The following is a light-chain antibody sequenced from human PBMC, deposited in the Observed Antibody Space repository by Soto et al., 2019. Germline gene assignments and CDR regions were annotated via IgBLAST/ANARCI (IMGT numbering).Light chain of an antibody. V-gene: IGKV2D-29*02. CDR3: MQSTQLPPT. CDR2: EVS. CDR1: QSLLHITGETF. Sequence: DIVMTQPPLSLRVTPGEPASISCKSSQSLLHITGETFLFWYLQKPGQSPQLLIYEVSTRVSGVPDRFSGSGSGTDFTLEISRVETDDVGIYYCMQSTQLPPTFGQGTRLEIK. J-gene: IGKJ5*01.